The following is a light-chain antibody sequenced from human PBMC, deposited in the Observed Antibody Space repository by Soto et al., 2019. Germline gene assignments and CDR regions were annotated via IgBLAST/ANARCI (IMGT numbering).Light chain of an antibody. CDR2: GAS. CDR1: KSISSNY. CDR3: QQYGYPQLT. J-gene: IGKJ4*01. V-gene: IGKV3-20*01. Sequence: EIVLTQSPCTLSLSPGETVTLSCRASKSISSNYVAWFQHKPGQAPRLLIYGASTRAPGIPERFSGSGSGTDFSLTINRLEPEDSAVFYCQQYGYPQLTFGGGTKVEIK.